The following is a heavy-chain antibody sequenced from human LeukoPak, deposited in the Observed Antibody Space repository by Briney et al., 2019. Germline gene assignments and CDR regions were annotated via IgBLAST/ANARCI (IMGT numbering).Heavy chain of an antibody. V-gene: IGHV3-11*04. CDR1: GFTFSDYY. CDR3: AADIVVVVAAYYYMDV. J-gene: IGHJ6*03. Sequence: GGSLRLSGAASGFTFSDYYMSWIRQAPGKGREGGSYISSSGSTIYYADSVKGRFTISRANAKNSLYLQMNSLRAEDTAVYYCAADIVVVVAAYYYMDVWGKGTTVTVAS. CDR2: ISSSGSTI. D-gene: IGHD2-15*01.